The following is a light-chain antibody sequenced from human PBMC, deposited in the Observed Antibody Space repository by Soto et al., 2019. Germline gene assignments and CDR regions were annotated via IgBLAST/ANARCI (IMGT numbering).Light chain of an antibody. J-gene: IGKJ3*01. CDR3: NQRQSCPRT. CDR2: QTS. Sequence: EIVLTQSPATLSSFPGDRVTLSCSASQYINTRLAWYQHRPGQAPRLLIYQTSIRAAGSPARFSASGSVTDFTLTISEVQPEDFALYYGNQRQSCPRTFGHGTKVDI. V-gene: IGKV3-11*01. CDR1: QYINTR.